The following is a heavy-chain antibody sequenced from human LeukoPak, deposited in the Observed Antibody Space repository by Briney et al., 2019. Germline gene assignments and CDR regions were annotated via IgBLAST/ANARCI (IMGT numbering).Heavy chain of an antibody. CDR1: GFTFSSYG. V-gene: IGHV3-21*01. CDR3: ARDQDGGKYYYESSGYSH. CDR2: ISSGGHI. D-gene: IGHD3-22*01. J-gene: IGHJ4*02. Sequence: GGSLRLSCAASGFTFSSYGLHWVRQAPGEGLEWVSSISSGGHISYEDSVKGRFTISRDNAKNSLYLQMNSLKAEETAVNYCARDQDGGKYYYESSGYSHWGQGILVTVSS.